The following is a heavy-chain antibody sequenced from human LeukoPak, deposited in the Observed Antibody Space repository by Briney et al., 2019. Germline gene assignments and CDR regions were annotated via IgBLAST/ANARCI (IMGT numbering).Heavy chain of an antibody. CDR1: PGYGFTSHW. CDR2: ISSSSSYI. Sequence: PGGSLRLSCVTSPGYGFTSHWMKRVRQAPGRGVGWVSSISSSSSYIYYADSVKGRFTISRDNAKISLYLQMNSLRAEDTAVYYCARDGVPSNYYYYMDVWGKGTTVTVSS. CDR3: ARDGVPSNYYYYMDV. J-gene: IGHJ6*03. D-gene: IGHD1-1*01. V-gene: IGHV3-21*01.